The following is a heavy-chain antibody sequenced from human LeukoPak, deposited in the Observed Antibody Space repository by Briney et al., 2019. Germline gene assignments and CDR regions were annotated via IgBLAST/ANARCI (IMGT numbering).Heavy chain of an antibody. Sequence: GGSLRLSCAASGFTFSSYSMNWVRQAPGKGLEWVSSISSSSSYIYYGDSVKGRFTISRDNAKNSLYLQMNSLRAEDTAVYYCARDFFVDYWGQGTLVTVSS. CDR2: ISSSSSYI. CDR3: ARDFFVDY. J-gene: IGHJ4*02. V-gene: IGHV3-21*01. D-gene: IGHD2-21*01. CDR1: GFTFSSYS.